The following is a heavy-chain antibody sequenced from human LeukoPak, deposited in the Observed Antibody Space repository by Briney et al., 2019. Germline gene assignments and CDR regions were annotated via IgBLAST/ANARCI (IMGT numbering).Heavy chain of an antibody. V-gene: IGHV4-39*01. CDR3: ARLAGELNPYFDY. D-gene: IGHD1-14*01. Sequence: PSETLSLTCTVSGGSISSSSYYRGWIRQPPGKGLEWIGSIYYSGSTYYNPPLKSRVTISVDTSKNQFSLKLSSVTAADTAVYYCARLAGELNPYFDYWGQGTLVTVSS. CDR2: IYYSGST. CDR1: GGSISSSSYY. J-gene: IGHJ4*02.